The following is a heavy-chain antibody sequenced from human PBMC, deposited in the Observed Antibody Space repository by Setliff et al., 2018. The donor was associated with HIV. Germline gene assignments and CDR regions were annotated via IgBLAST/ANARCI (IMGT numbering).Heavy chain of an antibody. V-gene: IGHV4-59*08. Sequence: ETLSLTCTVSGGSLRTFHWTWLRQAPGKGLEWLGHIYDVGVTNYNPSLKNRVTISLDASQTRCSLTLASVTATDTAVYFCAKRRGSGTLYDAFDPWGQGILVTVSS. CDR3: AKRRGSGTLYDAFDP. D-gene: IGHD3-10*01. CDR2: IYDVGVT. J-gene: IGHJ5*02. CDR1: GGSLRTFH.